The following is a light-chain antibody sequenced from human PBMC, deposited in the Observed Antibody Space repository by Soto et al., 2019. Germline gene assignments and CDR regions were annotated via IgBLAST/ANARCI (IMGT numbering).Light chain of an antibody. V-gene: IGLV4-69*01. CDR3: QTWGTGIQV. Sequence: QAVLTQSPCASASLGASGKLTSTLSSGHSSYAIAWHQQQPEKGPRYLMKLNSDGSHSKGDGIPDRFSGSSSGAERYLTISSLQSEDEADYYCQTWGTGIQVFGGGTKVTVL. CDR1: SGHSSYA. J-gene: IGLJ2*01. CDR2: LNSDGSH.